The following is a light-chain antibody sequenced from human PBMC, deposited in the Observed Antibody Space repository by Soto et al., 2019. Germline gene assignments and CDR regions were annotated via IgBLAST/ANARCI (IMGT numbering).Light chain of an antibody. V-gene: IGLV2-14*01. CDR1: SSDVGAYNS. CDR3: SLYTSSINLV. Sequence: QSFLTQPASVSGSPGQSITISCTGTSSDVGAYNSVSWYQQHPGKAPQLMIYEVSNRPPGVSNRFSGSKSGNTASLTISGLQAEDEADYYCSLYTSSINLVFGTGTKVTVL. CDR2: EVS. J-gene: IGLJ1*01.